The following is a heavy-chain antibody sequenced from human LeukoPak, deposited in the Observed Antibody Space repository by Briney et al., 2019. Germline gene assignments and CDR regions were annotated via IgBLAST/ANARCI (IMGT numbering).Heavy chain of an antibody. V-gene: IGHV5-51*01. CDR1: GYSFTNYW. CDR2: IYPGGSDT. D-gene: IGHD1-26*01. J-gene: IGHJ4*02. CDR3: ARRLGSGSYGLDY. Sequence: AGESLKISCKGSGYSFTNYWIGWVRQMPGKGLEWMENIYPGGSDTRYSASFQGPVTISAPKSISTAYLQWSSLKASDTATYHCARRLGSGSYGLDYWGQGTLATVSS.